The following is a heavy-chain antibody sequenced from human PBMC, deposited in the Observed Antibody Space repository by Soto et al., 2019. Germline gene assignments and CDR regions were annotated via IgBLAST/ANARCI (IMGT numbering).Heavy chain of an antibody. Sequence: EVQLLESGGGLVQPGGSLRLSCAASGFTISNYAMSWVRQAPGKGLEWVSGISGNGGSTNYAYSVKGRFTISRDNSKHTLYLQMNSLRAEDTAVYYCAKDPYDSSCYYCDNWCQGTLVTVSS. CDR2: ISGNGGST. D-gene: IGHD3-22*01. V-gene: IGHV3-23*01. J-gene: IGHJ4*02. CDR1: GFTISNYA. CDR3: AKDPYDSSCYYCDN.